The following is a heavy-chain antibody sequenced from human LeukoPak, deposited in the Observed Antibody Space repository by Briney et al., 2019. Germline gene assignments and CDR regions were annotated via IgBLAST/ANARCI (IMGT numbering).Heavy chain of an antibody. CDR1: GYTLTSYY. J-gene: IGHJ3*02. D-gene: IGHD2-21*02. Sequence: ASVKVSCKASGYTLTSYYMHWVRQAPGQGLEWMGIINPSGGSTSYAQKFQGRVTMTRDTSTSTVYMELSSLRSEDTAVYYCARVLGYCGGDCYSGAFDIWGQGTMVTVSS. V-gene: IGHV1-46*01. CDR3: ARVLGYCGGDCYSGAFDI. CDR2: INPSGGST.